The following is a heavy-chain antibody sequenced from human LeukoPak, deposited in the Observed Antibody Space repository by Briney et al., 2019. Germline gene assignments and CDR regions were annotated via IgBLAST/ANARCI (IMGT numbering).Heavy chain of an antibody. J-gene: IGHJ5*02. CDR2: INPNSGGT. D-gene: IGHD3-10*01. Sequence: GASVKVSCKASGYTFTGYYMHWVRQAPGQGLEWMGWINPNSGGTNYAQKFQGRVTMTRDTSISTAYMELSRLRSDVTAVYYCAREGGVGSGSYWFDPWGQGTLVTVSS. CDR3: AREGGVGSGSYWFDP. V-gene: IGHV1-2*02. CDR1: GYTFTGYY.